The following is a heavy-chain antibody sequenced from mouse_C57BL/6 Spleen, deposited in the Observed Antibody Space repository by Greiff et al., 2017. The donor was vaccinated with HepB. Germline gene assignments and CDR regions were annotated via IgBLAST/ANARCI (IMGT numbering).Heavy chain of an antibody. Sequence: QVQLQQSGAELVRPGASVTLSCKASGYTFTDYEMHWVKQTPVHGLEWIGAIDPETGGTAYNQKFKGKATLTADKSSSTAYMELRSLTSEDSAVYYCTRDYGSRGYYAMDYWGQGTSVTVSS. CDR2: IDPETGGT. J-gene: IGHJ4*01. CDR3: TRDYGSRGYYAMDY. D-gene: IGHD1-1*01. CDR1: GYTFTDYE. V-gene: IGHV1-15*01.